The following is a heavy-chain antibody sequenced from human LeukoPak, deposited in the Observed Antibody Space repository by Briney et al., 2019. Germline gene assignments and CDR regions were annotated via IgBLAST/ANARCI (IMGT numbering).Heavy chain of an antibody. Sequence: PSETLSLTCTVSGYSIAHGFFWAWIRQPPGGGLEWIGSLYHSGTTYYNTSLKSRISTSVDTSKNQFSLKLSLVTAANPAVYYCARVEVPRDINDWYFDLWGRGTLVTVSS. CDR1: GYSIAHGFF. V-gene: IGHV4-38-2*02. J-gene: IGHJ2*01. CDR2: LYHSGTT. D-gene: IGHD2-15*01. CDR3: ARVEVPRDINDWYFDL.